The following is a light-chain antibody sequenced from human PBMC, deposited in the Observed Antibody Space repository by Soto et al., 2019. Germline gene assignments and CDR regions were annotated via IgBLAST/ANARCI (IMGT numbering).Light chain of an antibody. Sequence: IQLTQSPSSLSASVGDRVTITCRASQDIAIYLAWYQQKPGEAPKLLIYAASTLYGGVPSRFSGSRSGTDCALTITSLQAEDFATYYCQQLRLYPLTFGGGTKVEIK. CDR2: AAS. CDR3: QQLRLYPLT. V-gene: IGKV1-9*01. J-gene: IGKJ4*01. CDR1: QDIAIY.